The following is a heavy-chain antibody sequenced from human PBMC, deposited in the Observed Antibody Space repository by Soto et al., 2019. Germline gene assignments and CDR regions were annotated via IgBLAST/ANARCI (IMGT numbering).Heavy chain of an antibody. Sequence: QVLLQESGPGLVQPSETLSLTCTVSGASVSSNNHYWTWIRQAPGKGLEWIGDIFYNGDTNYNPSLRSRVTLSMDTSRNQFFLEVSSVTAADTAMYYCAIDFGARDAFWSGLFSGRGNYYYGWDFWGQGATVTVSS. V-gene: IGHV4-61*01. J-gene: IGHJ6*01. D-gene: IGHD3-3*01. CDR2: IFYNGDT. CDR3: AIDFGARDAFWSGLFSGRGNYYYGWDF. CDR1: GASVSSNNHY.